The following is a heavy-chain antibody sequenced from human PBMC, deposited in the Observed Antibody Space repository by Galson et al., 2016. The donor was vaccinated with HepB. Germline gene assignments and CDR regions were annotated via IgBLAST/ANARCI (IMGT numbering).Heavy chain of an antibody. V-gene: IGHV3-72*01. CDR2: ARSKFHRYST. D-gene: IGHD2/OR15-2a*01. CDR3: ASGPFGTSSYGPGPFNS. Sequence: SLRLSCAASGFTFSDHYMDWVRQAPGKGLEWVGRARSKFHRYSTEYAASVKGRFTVSRDESKNSLYLQMNSLKVEDTAVYFCASGPFGTSSYGPGPFNSWGQGTLVTVSS. CDR1: GFTFSDHY. J-gene: IGHJ5*02.